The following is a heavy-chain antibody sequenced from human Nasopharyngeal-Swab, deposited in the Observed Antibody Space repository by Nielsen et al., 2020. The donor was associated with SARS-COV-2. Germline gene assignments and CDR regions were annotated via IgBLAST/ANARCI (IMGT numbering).Heavy chain of an antibody. D-gene: IGHD6-6*01. V-gene: IGHV3-21*01. CDR2: ISSSSSYI. Sequence: GESLKISCAASGFTFSSYSMNWVRQAPGKGLEWVSSISSSSSYIYYADSVKGRFTISRDNAKNSLYLQMNSLRAEDTAAYYCARDHSSSYPGTAGYGMDVWGQGTTVTVSS. CDR1: GFTFSSYS. CDR3: ARDHSSSYPGTAGYGMDV. J-gene: IGHJ6*02.